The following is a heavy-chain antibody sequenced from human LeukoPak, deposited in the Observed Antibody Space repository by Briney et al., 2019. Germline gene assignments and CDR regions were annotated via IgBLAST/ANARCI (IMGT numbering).Heavy chain of an antibody. V-gene: IGHV4-59*11. J-gene: IGHJ5*02. Sequence: SETLSLTCIVSDTIRSHYWNWIRQPPGKGLEWIGYVFYSGSTNYNPSLKSRVAISLDTSRNQFSLRLSSVTAADMAVYYCARGHPGYSLSWGQGTLVTVSS. CDR3: ARGHPGYSLS. CDR1: DTIRSHY. CDR2: VFYSGST. D-gene: IGHD6-13*01.